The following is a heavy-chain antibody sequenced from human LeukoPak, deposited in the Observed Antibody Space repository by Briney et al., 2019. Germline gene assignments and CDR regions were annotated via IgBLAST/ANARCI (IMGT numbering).Heavy chain of an antibody. J-gene: IGHJ4*02. Sequence: SETLSLTCSVSGGSISSGDYYWSWIRQPPGKGLEWIGYIYHSGITYDNPSLKSRFTISVDRSKNQFSLKMTSVTAADTAVYYCARAPQVVAGTFFDSWGQGILVTVSS. D-gene: IGHD6-19*01. V-gene: IGHV4-30-2*01. CDR2: IYHSGIT. CDR1: GGSISSGDYY. CDR3: ARAPQVVAGTFFDS.